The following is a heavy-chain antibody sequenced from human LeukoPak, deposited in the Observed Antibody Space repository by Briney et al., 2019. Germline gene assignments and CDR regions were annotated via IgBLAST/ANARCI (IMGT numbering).Heavy chain of an antibody. Sequence: GESLKISCKGSGYSFTTYWIGWVRRMPGKGLEWMGIIYPGDSDTRYSPSFQGQVTMSADKSISTAYLQWSSLKASDTAMYYCARHCSSTSCYADYWGQGTLVTVSS. J-gene: IGHJ4*02. D-gene: IGHD2-2*01. CDR3: ARHCSSTSCYADY. CDR2: IYPGDSDT. CDR1: GYSFTTYW. V-gene: IGHV5-51*01.